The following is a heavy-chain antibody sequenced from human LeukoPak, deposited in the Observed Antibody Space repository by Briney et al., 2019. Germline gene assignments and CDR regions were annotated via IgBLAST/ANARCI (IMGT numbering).Heavy chain of an antibody. V-gene: IGHV6-1*01. CDR3: ARDRGSMGSGYYYNWCDS. CDR1: GGSLSSNSAA. J-gene: IGHJ5*01. Sequence: SQTLSLTRAISGGSLSSNSAAWIGLTQSPSRALECLGRTYYSFKWHNDYAVSAKSRISLNSDTSKHQFSLQLDSVTPEDTAVYYCARDRGSMGSGYYYNWCDSGGQGIVVSVSS. CDR2: TYYSFKWHN. D-gene: IGHD3-22*01.